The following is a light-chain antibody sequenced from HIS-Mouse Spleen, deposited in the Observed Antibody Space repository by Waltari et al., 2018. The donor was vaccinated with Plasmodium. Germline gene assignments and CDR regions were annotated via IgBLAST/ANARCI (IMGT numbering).Light chain of an antibody. CDR1: SSNIGSNT. J-gene: IGLJ2*01. CDR2: SNK. CDR3: AAWDDSLNGPV. V-gene: IGLV1-44*01. Sequence: QSVLTQPPSASGTPGPRVTISCSGSSSNIGSNTVNWYQQLPGTAPKPLIYSNKQRPSGVPDRFSGSKSGTSASLAISGLQSEDEADYYCAAWDDSLNGPVFGGGTKLTVL.